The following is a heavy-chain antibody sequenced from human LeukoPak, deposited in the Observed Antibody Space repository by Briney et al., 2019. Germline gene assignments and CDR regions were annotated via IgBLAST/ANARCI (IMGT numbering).Heavy chain of an antibody. V-gene: IGHV1-69*13. CDR2: IIPIFGTA. J-gene: IGHJ4*02. CDR1: GGTFSSYA. Sequence: VASVKVSCKPSGGTFSSYAISWVRQAPGQGLEWMGGIIPIFGTANYAQKFQGRVTITADESTSTAYMELSSLRSEDTAVYYCARGIGYYFDYWGQGTLVTVSS. D-gene: IGHD1-26*01. CDR3: ARGIGYYFDY.